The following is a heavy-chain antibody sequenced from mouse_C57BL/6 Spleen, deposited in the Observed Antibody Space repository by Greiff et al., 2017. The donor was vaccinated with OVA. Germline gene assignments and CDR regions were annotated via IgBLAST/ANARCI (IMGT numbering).Heavy chain of an antibody. CDR1: GYTFTSYW. CDR3: ASSSYGYGRNYAMDY. CDR2: IHPGSGST. J-gene: IGHJ4*01. V-gene: IGHV1-55*01. D-gene: IGHD2-2*01. Sequence: QVQLQQPGAELVKPGASVKMSCKASGYTFTSYWITWVKQRPGQGLEWIGDIHPGSGSTNYNEKFKSKATLTVDTSSSTAYMQLSSLTSEDSAVYYCASSSYGYGRNYAMDYWGQGTSVTVSS.